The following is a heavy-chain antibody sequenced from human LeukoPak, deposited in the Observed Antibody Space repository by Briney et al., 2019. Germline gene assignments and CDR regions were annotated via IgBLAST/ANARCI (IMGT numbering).Heavy chain of an antibody. V-gene: IGHV3-30*03. CDR2: ISYDGSNK. J-gene: IGHJ4*02. Sequence: GGSLRLSCAASGFTFSNYGMNWVRQAPGKGLEWVAVISYDGSNKYYVDSAKGRFTISRDNSKNTLYMQMNSLRAEDTAVYYCARGIEAFDYWGQGTLVTVSS. D-gene: IGHD2-15*01. CDR3: ARGIEAFDY. CDR1: GFTFSNYG.